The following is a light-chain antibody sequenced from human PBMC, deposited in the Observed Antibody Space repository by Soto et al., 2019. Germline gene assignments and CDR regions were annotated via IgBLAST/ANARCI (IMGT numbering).Light chain of an antibody. J-gene: IGKJ4*01. CDR1: QSISSY. Sequence: DIQMTQSPSSLSASVGDRVTITCLASQSISSYLNWYQQKPGKAPKLLIYAASSLQSGVPSRFSGSGSRTDLTLTISSLQPEDFATYYCQQSYSTPPTFGGRTKVDI. CDR2: AAS. V-gene: IGKV1-39*01. CDR3: QQSYSTPPT.